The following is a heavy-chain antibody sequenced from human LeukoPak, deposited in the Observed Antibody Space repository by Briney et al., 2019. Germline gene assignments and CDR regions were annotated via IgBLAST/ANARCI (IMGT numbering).Heavy chain of an antibody. Sequence: GGSLRLSCAASGFTFSSYGMHWVRQAPGKGLEWVAVIWYDGSNKYYADSVKGRFTISRDNSKNTLYLQMNSLGAEDTAVYYCAKTTNYYDSSGYSYYFDYWGQGTLVTVSS. CDR3: AKTTNYYDSSGYSYYFDY. D-gene: IGHD3-22*01. CDR2: IWYDGSNK. CDR1: GFTFSSYG. V-gene: IGHV3-33*06. J-gene: IGHJ4*02.